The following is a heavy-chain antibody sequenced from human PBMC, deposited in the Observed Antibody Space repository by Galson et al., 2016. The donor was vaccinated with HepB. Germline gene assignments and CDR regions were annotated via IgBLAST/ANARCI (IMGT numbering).Heavy chain of an antibody. V-gene: IGHV3-23*01. J-gene: IGHJ4*02. CDR2: IDGSGDET. CDR3: AKVPRISMIRGDVPTDY. Sequence: SLRLSCAASGITFRNFAMTWVRQAPGRGLEWVSAIDGSGDETYYADSVEGRFTISRDNSKNTLHLQMNSLRADDTAVYYCAKVPRISMIRGDVPTDYWGQGTLVIGS. CDR1: GITFRNFA. D-gene: IGHD3-10*01.